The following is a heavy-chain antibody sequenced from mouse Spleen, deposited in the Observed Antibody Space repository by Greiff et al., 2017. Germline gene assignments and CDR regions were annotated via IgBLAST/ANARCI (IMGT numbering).Heavy chain of an antibody. CDR2: IDPSDSYT. D-gene: IGHD2-4*01. V-gene: IGHV1-69*01. J-gene: IGHJ4*01. CDR1: GYTFTSYW. CDR3: NGVITTGAMDY. Sequence: QVQLQQPGAELVMPGASVKLSCKASGYTFTSYWMHWVKQRPGQGLEWIGEIDPSDSYTNYNQKFKGKATLTVDKSSSTAYMQLSSLTSEDSAVYYCNGVITTGAMDYWGQGTSVTVSS.